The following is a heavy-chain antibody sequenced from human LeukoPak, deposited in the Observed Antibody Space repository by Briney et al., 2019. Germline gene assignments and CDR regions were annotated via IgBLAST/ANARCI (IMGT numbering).Heavy chain of an antibody. CDR2: IIPIFGTA. CDR3: ARVLGAGYYYYYMDV. D-gene: IGHD3-16*01. V-gene: IGHV1-69*13. CDR1: GGTFSSYA. Sequence: SGKVSCKASGGTFSSYAISWVRQAPGQGLEWMGGIIPIFGTANYAQKFQGRVTITADESTSTAYMELSSLRSEDTAVYYCARVLGAGYYYYYMDVWGKGTTVTVSS. J-gene: IGHJ6*03.